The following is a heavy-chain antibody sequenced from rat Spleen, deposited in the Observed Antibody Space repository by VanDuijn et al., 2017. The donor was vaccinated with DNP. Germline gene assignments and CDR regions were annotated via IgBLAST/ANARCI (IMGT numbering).Heavy chain of an antibody. Sequence: EVLLVESDGGLVQPGRSLKLSCAASGFTFSSNWLNWIRQAPGTGLEWIATTNPDGSKTYYPDTVKGRFTISRDNAKSSLYLQMDSLRSEDTATYYCTTGVNPFDYWGQGVMVTVSS. V-gene: IGHV5-20*01. D-gene: IGHD3-4*01. CDR3: TTGVNPFDY. CDR2: TNPDGSKT. CDR1: GFTFSSNW. J-gene: IGHJ2*01.